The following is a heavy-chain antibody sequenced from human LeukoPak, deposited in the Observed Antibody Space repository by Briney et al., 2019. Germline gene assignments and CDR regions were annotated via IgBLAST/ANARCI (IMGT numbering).Heavy chain of an antibody. CDR2: IWDDGSNK. CDR3: ARGYCTNGVCSAGWFDP. CDR1: GFTLSSYG. V-gene: IGHV3-33*01. J-gene: IGHJ5*02. Sequence: HAGRSLRLSCAASGFTLSSYGMHWVRQAPGKGLEWVAVIWDDGSNKYYADSVKGRFTISRDNSKNTLYLQMNSLRAEDTAVYYCARGYCTNGVCSAGWFDPWGQGTLVTVSS. D-gene: IGHD2-8*01.